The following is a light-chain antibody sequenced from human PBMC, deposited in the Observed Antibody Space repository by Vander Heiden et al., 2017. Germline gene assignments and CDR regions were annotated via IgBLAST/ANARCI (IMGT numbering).Light chain of an antibody. J-gene: IGKJ2*01. CDR1: QSVSSN. CDR3: QHDNNWPVYT. Sequence: EIVMTQSPATLSVSPGERATLSCRASQSVSSNLAWYQQKPGQAPRLLIYGASTRATGIPARFSGTAYGTEFTLTISSLQSEDFAVYYCQHDNNWPVYTFGQGTKLEIK. V-gene: IGKV3-15*01. CDR2: GAS.